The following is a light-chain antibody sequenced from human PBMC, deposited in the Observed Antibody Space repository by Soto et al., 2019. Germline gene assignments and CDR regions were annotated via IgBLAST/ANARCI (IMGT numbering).Light chain of an antibody. Sequence: EIVLTQSPDTLSLSPGERATLSCRASQSVTNNYLAWYQQKPGQAPRLLIYHASNTATGIPDRFSGSGSGTDFTLTISRLEPEDFAVYYCQQCAHSPLTFGQGTKVEIK. CDR2: HAS. CDR3: QQCAHSPLT. J-gene: IGKJ1*01. CDR1: QSVTNNY. V-gene: IGKV3-20*01.